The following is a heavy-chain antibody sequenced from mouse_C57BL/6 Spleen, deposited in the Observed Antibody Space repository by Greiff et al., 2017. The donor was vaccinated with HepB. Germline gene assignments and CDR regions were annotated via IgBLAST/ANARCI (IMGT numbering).Heavy chain of an antibody. J-gene: IGHJ1*01. CDR3: ARPEAGRKDYYSHWYFDV. CDR2: IDPSDSYT. D-gene: IGHD2-12*01. CDR1: GYTFTSYW. Sequence: QVQLQQPGAELVKPGASVKLSCKASGYTFTSYWMQWVKQRPGQGLEWIGEIDPSDSYTNYNQKFKGKATLTVDTSSSTAYMQLSSLTSEDSAVYYCARPEAGRKDYYSHWYFDVWGPGTTVTVAA. V-gene: IGHV1-50*01.